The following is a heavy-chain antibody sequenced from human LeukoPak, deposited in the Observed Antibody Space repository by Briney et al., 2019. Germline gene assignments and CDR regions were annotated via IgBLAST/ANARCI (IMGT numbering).Heavy chain of an antibody. J-gene: IGHJ4*02. CDR3: ARGGHSSFDY. V-gene: IGHV3-74*01. D-gene: IGHD3-16*01. CDR1: GFTFSNFW. CDR2: ITSDGSNI. Sequence: GGSLRLSCAASGFTFSNFWLHWVRQAPGKGLEWVLRITSDGSNINYADSVQGRFTISRDNAKNTLYLQMNSLRAEDTAVYYCARGGHSSFDYWGQGALATVSS.